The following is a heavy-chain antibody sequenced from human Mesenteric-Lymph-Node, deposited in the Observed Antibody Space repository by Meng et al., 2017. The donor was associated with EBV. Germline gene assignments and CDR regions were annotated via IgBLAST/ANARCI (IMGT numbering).Heavy chain of an antibody. V-gene: IGHV1-18*01. J-gene: IGHJ4*02. CDR3: ARDIVVVVLATRVFDY. Sequence: QVKLVQSGAEVTKPGASVKVSCKASGYTFTDYGLSWVRQAPGQGLEWMGWMSVYNGKTNYAQKFQGRVTMTTDASTSTAYMELRSLRSDDTAVYYCARDIVVVVLATRVFDYWGQGSLVTVSS. CDR2: MSVYNGKT. CDR1: GYTFTDYG. D-gene: IGHD2-15*01.